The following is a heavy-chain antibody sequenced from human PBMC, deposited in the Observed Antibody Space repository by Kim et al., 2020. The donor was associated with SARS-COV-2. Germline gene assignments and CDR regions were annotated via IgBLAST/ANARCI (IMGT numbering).Heavy chain of an antibody. Sequence: GGSLRLSCAASGFTFSSYAMSWVRQAPGKGLEWVSAISGSGGSTYYADSVKGRFTISRDNSKNTLYLQMNSLRAEDTAVYYCAKDSFPVVVFGVSFDYWGQGTLVTVSS. CDR3: AKDSFPVVVFGVSFDY. V-gene: IGHV3-23*01. CDR2: ISGSGGST. CDR1: GFTFSSYA. D-gene: IGHD3-3*01. J-gene: IGHJ4*02.